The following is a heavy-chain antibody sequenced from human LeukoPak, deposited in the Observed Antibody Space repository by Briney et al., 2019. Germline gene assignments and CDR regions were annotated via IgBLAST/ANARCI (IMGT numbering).Heavy chain of an antibody. CDR1: GGSISSYY. CDR2: IYYSGST. V-gene: IGHV4-59*01. J-gene: IGHJ4*02. Sequence: PSETLSLTCTVSGGSISSYYWSWIRQPPGKGLEWIGYIYYSGSTNYNPSLKSRVTISVDTSKNQFSLKLSSVTAADTAVYYCARDFSMTTVFHSSKDFDYWGQGTLVTVSS. CDR3: ARDFSMTTVFHSSKDFDY. D-gene: IGHD4-17*01.